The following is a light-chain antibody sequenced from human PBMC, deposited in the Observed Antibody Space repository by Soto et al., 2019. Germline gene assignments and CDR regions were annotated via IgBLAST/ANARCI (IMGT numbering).Light chain of an antibody. Sequence: DIQMTQYPSSLSASLGDRLTITCRASQSISSYFNWYQQKPGKAPKLLIYAASSLQSGVPSRFSVSGSGTDFTLTISSLQPEDFATYYCQQNYSTHITFGQGTRREIK. J-gene: IGKJ5*01. CDR1: QSISSY. CDR2: AAS. CDR3: QQNYSTHIT. V-gene: IGKV1-39*01.